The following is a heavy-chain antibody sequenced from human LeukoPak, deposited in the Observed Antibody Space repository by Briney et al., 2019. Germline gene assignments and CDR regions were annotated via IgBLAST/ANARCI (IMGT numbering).Heavy chain of an antibody. D-gene: IGHD2-15*01. CDR2: IYPSDSDT. V-gene: IGHV5-51*01. CDR1: GYTFKNYW. J-gene: IGHJ5*01. CDR3: ARQLGRYCSGGSCSSIDS. Sequence: GESLKISCKGSGYTFKNYWIGWVRQMPGKGLEYMGIIYPSDSDTKYSPSFQGQVTISADKSISTAYLQWNSLKASDTAMYYCARQLGRYCSGGSCSSIDSWGQGTLVTASS.